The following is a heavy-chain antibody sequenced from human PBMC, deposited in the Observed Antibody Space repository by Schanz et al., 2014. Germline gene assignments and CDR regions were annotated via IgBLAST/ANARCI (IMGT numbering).Heavy chain of an antibody. J-gene: IGHJ4*02. D-gene: IGHD2-2*01. CDR2: INVGNGNM. CDR1: GGTFSSDT. CDR3: ARAPTAYCSDTSCLGTPFDY. V-gene: IGHV1-69*02. Sequence: QVHLVQSGAEVKKPGSSVKVSCKASGGTFSSDTFSWVRQAPGQGLEWMGWINVGNGNMKYSQKFQGRVTMTIDPYTSTAYMELSSLRSEDTAVYYCARAPTAYCSDTSCLGTPFDYWGQGTLVTVSS.